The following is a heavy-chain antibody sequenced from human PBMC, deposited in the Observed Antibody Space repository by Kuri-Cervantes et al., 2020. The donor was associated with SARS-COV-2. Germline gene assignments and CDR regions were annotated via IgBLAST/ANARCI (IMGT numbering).Heavy chain of an antibody. Sequence: GESLKISCAASGFTFSGHWIHWVRQAPGKGLEWISSITTSSRYIYYADSVKGRFTISRDNAKTSLYLQMNSLRAEDTAVYYCARDGDYYDSSGYSHYYYGMDVWGQGTTVTVSS. J-gene: IGHJ6*02. V-gene: IGHV3-21*01. CDR1: GFTFSGHW. D-gene: IGHD3-22*01. CDR3: ARDGDYYDSSGYSHYYYGMDV. CDR2: ITTSSRYI.